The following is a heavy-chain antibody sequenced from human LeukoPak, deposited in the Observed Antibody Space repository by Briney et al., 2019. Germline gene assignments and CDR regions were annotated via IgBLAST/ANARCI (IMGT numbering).Heavy chain of an antibody. CDR2: IHYTGST. CDR3: ARGQRNYFRAVDD. D-gene: IGHD1-7*01. Sequence: SETLSLTCTVSGASVTTYYWSWIRQPPGKGLEFIGQIHYTGSTNYNPSLKSRVTMSVDTSKNQFSLRLTSVTAADTAFHYCARGQRNYFRAVDDWGQGPLVTVSS. V-gene: IGHV4-59*02. CDR1: GASVTTYY. J-gene: IGHJ4*02.